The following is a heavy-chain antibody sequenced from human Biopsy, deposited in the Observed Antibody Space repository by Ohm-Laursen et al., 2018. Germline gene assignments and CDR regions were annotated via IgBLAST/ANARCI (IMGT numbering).Heavy chain of an antibody. D-gene: IGHD3-16*01. V-gene: IGHV4-59*07. Sequence: SDTLSLTCTVSGGPLNFYYWSWIRQPPGKGLEWIGYMYYSGSTKYSPSPKNRVTVSFDTSRNQFSLKLTSMTPADTAVYYCVRGRSPATYWGQGALVIVSS. CDR2: MYYSGST. CDR1: GGPLNFYY. CDR3: VRGRSPATY. J-gene: IGHJ4*02.